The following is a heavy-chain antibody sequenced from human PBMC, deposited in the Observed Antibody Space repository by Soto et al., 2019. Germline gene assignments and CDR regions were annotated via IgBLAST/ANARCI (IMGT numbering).Heavy chain of an antibody. CDR3: ARIIVVVRAAMAGWWFDP. J-gene: IGHJ5*02. Sequence: QVQLVQSGAEVKKPGSSVKVSCKASGGTFSSYAISWVRQAPGQGLEWMGGIIPIFGTANYAQKFQGRVTITADKSTSIAYMVLRSQRSEDTSVYYCARIIVVVRAAMAGWWFDPWGQGPLVT. V-gene: IGHV1-69*06. CDR1: GGTFSSYA. D-gene: IGHD2-2*01. CDR2: IIPIFGTA.